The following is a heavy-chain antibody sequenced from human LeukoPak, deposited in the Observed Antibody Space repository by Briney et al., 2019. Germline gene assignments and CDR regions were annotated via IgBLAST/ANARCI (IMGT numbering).Heavy chain of an antibody. CDR1: GFTFSSYA. J-gene: IGHJ5*02. V-gene: IGHV3-23*01. CDR2: ISGSGGST. D-gene: IGHD1-26*01. Sequence: GGSLRLSCAASGFTFSSYAMSWVRQAPGKGLEWVSAISGSGGSTYYADSVKGRFTISRDNSKNTLYLQMNSLRAEDTAVYYCAKRMWELLVSANEDWFDPWGQGTLVTVSS. CDR3: AKRMWELLVSANEDWFDP.